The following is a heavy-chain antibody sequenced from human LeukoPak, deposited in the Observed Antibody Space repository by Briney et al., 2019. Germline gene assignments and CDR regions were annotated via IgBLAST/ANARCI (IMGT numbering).Heavy chain of an antibody. CDR2: ISGDGGVT. CDR3: AKIATIARGMDV. D-gene: IGHD4/OR15-4a*01. CDR1: GSTFSSYA. Sequence: GGSLRLSCAASGSTFSSYAMTWVRQAPGEGLEWVSSISGDGGVTYYADSVQGRFTISRDNSKNTLYLQMKSLRDEDTAAYYCAKIATIARGMDVWGQGTTVTVSS. V-gene: IGHV3-23*01. J-gene: IGHJ6*02.